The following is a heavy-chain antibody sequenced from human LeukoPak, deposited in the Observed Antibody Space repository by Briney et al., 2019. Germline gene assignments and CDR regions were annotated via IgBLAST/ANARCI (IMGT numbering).Heavy chain of an antibody. Sequence: SETLSLTCTVSGGSISAYHWNWIRQPPGKGLEWIGHIHNSGGTNYNPSLKSRVTISLDTSKSQFSLKLSSVSAADTAVYFCAGEKDFHSFEYWGQGNLVTVSS. J-gene: IGHJ4*02. CDR3: AGEKDFHSFEY. CDR2: IHNSGGT. CDR1: GGSISAYH. D-gene: IGHD3-3*01. V-gene: IGHV4-4*09.